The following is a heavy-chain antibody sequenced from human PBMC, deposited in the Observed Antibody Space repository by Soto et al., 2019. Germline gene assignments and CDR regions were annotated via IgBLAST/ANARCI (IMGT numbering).Heavy chain of an antibody. Sequence: GGSLRLSCAASRFTFSSYSMNWVRQAPGKGLEWVSYISSGSSTIYYADSVKGRFTISRDNNKNSMYLQMNSMRDEDTAVYYCARDYRGSYYYDYGMDVWGQGTTVTVSS. D-gene: IGHD1-26*01. CDR3: ARDYRGSYYYDYGMDV. V-gene: IGHV3-48*02. CDR1: RFTFSSYS. CDR2: ISSGSSTI. J-gene: IGHJ6*02.